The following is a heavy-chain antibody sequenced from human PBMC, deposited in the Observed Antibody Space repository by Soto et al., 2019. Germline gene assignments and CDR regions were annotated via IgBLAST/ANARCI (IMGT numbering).Heavy chain of an antibody. Sequence: SKTLSLTFTVSGGSISGYYWSWFRQRPGKGLEWIGYIYYSGSTTYTPSLKSRVTIAVDTSKNQFSLRLNSVTAADTAVYYCARLGGYYQAFDQWGQGSLVTVS. CDR1: GGSISGYY. D-gene: IGHD3-22*01. J-gene: IGHJ4*02. CDR2: IYYSGST. V-gene: IGHV4-59*08. CDR3: ARLGGYYQAFDQ.